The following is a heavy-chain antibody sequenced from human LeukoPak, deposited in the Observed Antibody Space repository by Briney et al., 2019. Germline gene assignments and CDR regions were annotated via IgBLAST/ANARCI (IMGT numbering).Heavy chain of an antibody. V-gene: IGHV3-30*04. D-gene: IGHD5-18*01. CDR3: ARESGALRGYSYGH. Sequence: PGRSLRLSCAASGFTFSSYAMHWVRQAPGKGLEWVAVIQYDGNNKKYADSVEGLFTISRDNSKNTLYLQMNSLRAEDTAVYYCARESGALRGYSYGHWGQGTLATVSS. CDR1: GFTFSSYA. CDR2: IQYDGNNK. J-gene: IGHJ4*02.